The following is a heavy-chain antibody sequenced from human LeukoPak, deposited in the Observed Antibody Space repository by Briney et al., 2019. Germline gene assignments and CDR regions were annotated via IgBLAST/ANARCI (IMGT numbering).Heavy chain of an antibody. CDR1: GFTFDDYA. Sequence: GGCLRLSCAASGFTFDDYAMHWVRQAPGKGLEWVSGISWNSGSIGYADSVKGRFTISRDNAKNSLYLQMNSLRAEDTALYYCALAKTDIVVVPAAMRSYYFDYWGQGTLVTVSS. CDR3: ALAKTDIVVVPAAMRSYYFDY. J-gene: IGHJ4*02. CDR2: ISWNSGSI. D-gene: IGHD2-2*01. V-gene: IGHV3-9*01.